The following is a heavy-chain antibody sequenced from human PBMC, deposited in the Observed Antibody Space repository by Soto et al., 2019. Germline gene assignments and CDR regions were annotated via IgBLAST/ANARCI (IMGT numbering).Heavy chain of an antibody. Sequence: GGSLRLSCAASGFTFSSYAMSWVRQAPGKGLEWVSAISGSGGSTYYADSVKGRFTISRDNSKNTLYLQMNSLRAEDTAVYYCAPVPRQLPPQAPFDYWGQGTLVTVSS. CDR3: APVPRQLPPQAPFDY. V-gene: IGHV3-23*01. CDR1: GFTFSSYA. D-gene: IGHD2-2*01. J-gene: IGHJ4*02. CDR2: ISGSGGST.